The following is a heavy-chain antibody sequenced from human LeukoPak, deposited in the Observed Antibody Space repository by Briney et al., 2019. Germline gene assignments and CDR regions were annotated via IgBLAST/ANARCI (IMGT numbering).Heavy chain of an antibody. J-gene: IGHJ4*02. Sequence: TSETLSLTCTVSGGSISSYYWSWIRQPPGKGLEWIGYIYYSGSTNYNPSLKSRVTISVDTSKNQFSLKLSSVTAADTAVYYCARVRGGSSVFYFDYWGQGTLVTVSS. CDR2: IYYSGST. CDR1: GGSISSYY. CDR3: ARVRGGSSVFYFDY. V-gene: IGHV4-59*01. D-gene: IGHD6-6*01.